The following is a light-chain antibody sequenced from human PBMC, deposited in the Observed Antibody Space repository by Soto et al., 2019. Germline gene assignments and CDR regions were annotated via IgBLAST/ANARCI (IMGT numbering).Light chain of an antibody. J-gene: IGLJ1*01. CDR2: EVS. Sequence: QSALTQPASMSGSPGQSITISCTGSSSDVGRYNYVSWYQQHPGKAPKLVISEVSNRPSGVSDRFSDSKSGNTASLTISGLQSEDEADYYCSSYIGTSGTLYVFGTGTKLTVL. CDR1: SSDVGRYNY. V-gene: IGLV2-14*01. CDR3: SSYIGTSGTLYV.